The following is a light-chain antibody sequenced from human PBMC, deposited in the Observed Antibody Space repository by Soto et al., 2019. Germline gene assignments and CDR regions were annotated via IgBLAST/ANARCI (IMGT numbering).Light chain of an antibody. Sequence: DIQMTQSPSSVSASVGDRVTITCRASQGISSWVAWYQQKPGKAPKLLIYAASSLQSGVPSRFSGSGSGTDFTLTISSLQPDDFATYYCQQANSFPPITFGPGTKVDIK. CDR3: QQANSFPPIT. CDR1: QGISSW. CDR2: AAS. J-gene: IGKJ3*01. V-gene: IGKV1D-12*01.